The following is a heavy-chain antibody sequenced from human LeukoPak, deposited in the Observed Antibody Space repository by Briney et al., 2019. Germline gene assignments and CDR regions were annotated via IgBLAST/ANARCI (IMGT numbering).Heavy chain of an antibody. V-gene: IGHV3-7*03. J-gene: IGHJ5*02. CDR3: ITEPPMDFFVVVPA. Sequence: GGSLRLSCAASGMTFSSHWMSWVRQAPGKGLEWVANIKSDGSEKYYLDSVKGRFTISRDNAKNSLYLQMNSLKTEDTAVYYCITEPPMDFFVVVPAWGQGNLVTVSS. D-gene: IGHD2-2*01. CDR1: GMTFSSHW. CDR2: IKSDGSEK.